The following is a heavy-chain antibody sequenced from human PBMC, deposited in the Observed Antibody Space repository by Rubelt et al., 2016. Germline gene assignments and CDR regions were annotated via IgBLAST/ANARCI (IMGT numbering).Heavy chain of an antibody. CDR2: ISDSGKT. D-gene: IGHD1-26*01. V-gene: IGHV4-61*05. CDR3: ARGEVGAKGEDPFNV. J-gene: IGHJ3*01. Sequence: QLQLQESGPGLVKPSETLSLTCTVSGGSISSSAYYWGWIRQMPQKGLEWLGEISDSGKTNYNPSLRSRVTISIDSSNGLFSLRLTSGNASDTALYYCARGEVGAKGEDPFNVWGQGTEVTVAA. CDR1: GGSISSSAYY.